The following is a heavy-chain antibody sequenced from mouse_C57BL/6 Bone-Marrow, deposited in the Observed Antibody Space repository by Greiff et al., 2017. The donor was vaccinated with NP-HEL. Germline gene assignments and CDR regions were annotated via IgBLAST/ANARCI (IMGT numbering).Heavy chain of an antibody. Sequence: QVQLQQPGAELVKPGASVKMSCKASGYTFTSYWITWVKQRPGQGLEWIGDIYPGSGSTNYNEKFKSKATLTVDTSSSTAYMQLSSLTSEDSAVYYCARQTVVATHWYVDVWGTGTTVTVSS. CDR3: ARQTVVATHWYVDV. V-gene: IGHV1-55*01. CDR2: IYPGSGST. CDR1: GYTFTSYW. D-gene: IGHD1-1*01. J-gene: IGHJ1*03.